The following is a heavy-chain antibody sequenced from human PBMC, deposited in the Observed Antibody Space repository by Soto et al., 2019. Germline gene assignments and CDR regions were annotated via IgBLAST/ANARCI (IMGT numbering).Heavy chain of an antibody. CDR3: AKDLGPRRQWLIARFDY. CDR2: ILYDGTKT. V-gene: IGHV3-30*18. Sequence: QVQLVESGGGVVQPGRSLRVSCAASGFTFSIYAMHWVRQAPGTGLEWVAVILYDGTKTDYADSVKGRFTISRDNSKNTVSLQMKSLRDEDTAVYYCAKDLGPRRQWLIARFDYWGQGTLVTVSP. D-gene: IGHD6-19*01. CDR1: GFTFSIYA. J-gene: IGHJ4*02.